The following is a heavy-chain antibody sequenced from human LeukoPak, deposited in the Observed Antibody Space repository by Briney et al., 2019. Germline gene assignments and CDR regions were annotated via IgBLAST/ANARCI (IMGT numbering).Heavy chain of an antibody. V-gene: IGHV3-11*04. CDR3: ACRRWKTSAVDY. CDR2: ISSSGSTI. J-gene: IGHJ4*02. CDR1: GITFSTYE. D-gene: IGHD4-23*01. Sequence: GGSLRLSCAASGITFSTYEMSWIRQAPGKGLEWVSYISSSGSTIYYADSVKGRFTISRDNAKNSLYLQMNSLRAEDTAVYFCACRRWKTSAVDYWGQGTLVTVSS.